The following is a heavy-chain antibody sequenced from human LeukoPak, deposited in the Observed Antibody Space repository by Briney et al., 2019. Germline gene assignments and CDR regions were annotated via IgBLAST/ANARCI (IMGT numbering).Heavy chain of an antibody. J-gene: IGHJ4*02. CDR2: MDPSGSQK. V-gene: IGHV3-7*01. Sequence: GGSLRLSCAASGFTFNRSWMNWVRQATGKGLEWVANMDPSGSQKRYVDSVKGRFTISKDNPGTSLYLEMYSLRAEDTAIYYCAIWTSGNYWGQGTLVTVSS. CDR3: AIWTSGNY. CDR1: GFTFNRSW. D-gene: IGHD1-1*01.